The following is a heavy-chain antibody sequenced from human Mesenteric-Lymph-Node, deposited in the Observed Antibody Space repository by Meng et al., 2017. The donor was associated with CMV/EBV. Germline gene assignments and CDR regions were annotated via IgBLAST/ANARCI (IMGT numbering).Heavy chain of an antibody. CDR2: INHSGST. CDR3: ARHQRWLKSEGGFNY. J-gene: IGHJ4*02. V-gene: IGHV4-34*01. CDR1: CGSSSVSY. Sequence: VRPSGTLSLTWTVYCGSSSVSYWGWIRQPAGKGLGWMGEINHSGSTNYNPSLKSRVTISVYTSKNQFSLKLSSVNAADTAVYYCARHQRWLKSEGGFNYWGQGTLVTVSS. D-gene: IGHD4-17*01.